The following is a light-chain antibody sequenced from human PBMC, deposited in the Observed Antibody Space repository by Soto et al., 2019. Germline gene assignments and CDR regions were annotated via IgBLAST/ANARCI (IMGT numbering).Light chain of an antibody. V-gene: IGLV2-14*01. Sequence: QSVLTQSASVSGSPGQSITISCTGTSSDFGAYRSVSWYQQHPGEAPKLMIYEVTNRPSGVSNRFSGSKSGNTASLAISGLQAEDEADYYCSSYTSSSTVVFGGGTKLTV. CDR1: SSDFGAYRS. CDR2: EVT. J-gene: IGLJ2*01. CDR3: SSYTSSSTVV.